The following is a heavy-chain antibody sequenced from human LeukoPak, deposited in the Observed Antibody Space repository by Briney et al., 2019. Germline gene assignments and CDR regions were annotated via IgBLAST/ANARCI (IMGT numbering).Heavy chain of an antibody. CDR3: ARDVFAAYTTHHKFDP. CDR2: MNPNTGGT. D-gene: IGHD2-2*02. CDR1: GYTFIDYY. J-gene: IGHJ5*02. Sequence: ASVKVSCKASGYTFIDYYMHWVRQAPGQGLEWVGWMNPNTGGTNYAQKYQGRVTMTSDTSITTFYMELSNLESAGTAIYYCARDVFAAYTTHHKFDPWGQGTLVTVSS. V-gene: IGHV1-2*02.